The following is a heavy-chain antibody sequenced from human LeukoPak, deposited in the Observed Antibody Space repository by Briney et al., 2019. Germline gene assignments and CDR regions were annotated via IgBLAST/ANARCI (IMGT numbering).Heavy chain of an antibody. Sequence: PSGTLSLTCAVSGXSISSGNWWSWARQPPGKGLEWIGEIYHSGSTNYNPSLKSRVTISVDKSKNQFSLKLSSVTAADTAVYYCARKISAAGSRWFDPWGQGTLVTVSS. D-gene: IGHD6-13*01. CDR3: ARKISAAGSRWFDP. CDR2: IYHSGST. J-gene: IGHJ5*02. CDR1: GXSISSGNW. V-gene: IGHV4-4*02.